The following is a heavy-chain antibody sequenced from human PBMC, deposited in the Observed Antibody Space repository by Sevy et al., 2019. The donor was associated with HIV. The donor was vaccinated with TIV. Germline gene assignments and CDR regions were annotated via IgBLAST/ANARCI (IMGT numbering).Heavy chain of an antibody. Sequence: GGSLRLSCAASGFTFDDYAMSWFRQAPGKGLEWVAFIARNSYEAYGGTTEYAASVKGRFIISRDDSKSIDYLQMNSLKTEDTAVYYCSRGLATADTPEYYFDYWGQGTLVTVSS. CDR3: SRGLATADTPEYYFDY. D-gene: IGHD5-12*01. J-gene: IGHJ4*02. CDR2: IARNSYEAYGGTT. CDR1: GFTFDDYA. V-gene: IGHV3-49*03.